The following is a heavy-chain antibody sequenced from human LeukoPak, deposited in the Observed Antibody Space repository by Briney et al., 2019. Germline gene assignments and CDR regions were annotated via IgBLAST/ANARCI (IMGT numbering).Heavy chain of an antibody. CDR2: IYTSGST. CDR1: GGSISSHY. D-gene: IGHD6-13*01. CDR3: ARSIAAASIDY. Sequence: PSETLSLTCTVSGGSISSHYWSWIRQPPGKGLEWIGYIYTSGSTNYNPSLKSRVTISVDTSKNQFSLKLGSVTAADTAVYYCARSIAAASIDYWGQGTLVTVSS. J-gene: IGHJ4*02. V-gene: IGHV4-4*09.